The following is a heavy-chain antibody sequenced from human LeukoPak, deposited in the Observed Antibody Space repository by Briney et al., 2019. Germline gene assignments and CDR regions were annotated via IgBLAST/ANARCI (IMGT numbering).Heavy chain of an antibody. CDR2: TYYRSKWYN. CDR1: GDSVSSNSAA. CDR3: ARDYVLLWFGELFEQMDRYYYYGMDV. V-gene: IGHV6-1*01. D-gene: IGHD3-10*01. J-gene: IGHJ6*02. Sequence: SQTLSLTCAISGDSVSSNSAAWNWIRQSPSRGLEWLGRTYYRSKWYNDYAVSVKSRITINPDTSKNQFSLQLNSVTPEDTAVYYCARDYVLLWFGELFEQMDRYYYYGMDVWGQGTTVTVSS.